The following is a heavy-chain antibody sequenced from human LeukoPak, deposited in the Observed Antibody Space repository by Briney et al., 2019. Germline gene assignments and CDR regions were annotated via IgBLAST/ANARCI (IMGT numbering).Heavy chain of an antibody. J-gene: IGHJ4*02. V-gene: IGHV4-34*01. D-gene: IGHD4-17*01. CDR3: ARELRKTTMTGVDY. CDR2: INHSGST. Sequence: SETLSLTCAVYGGSFSGYYWSWIRQPPGKGLEWIGEINHSGSTNYNPSLKSRVTISVDTSKNQFSLKLSSVIAADTAVYYCARELRKTTMTGVDYWGQGTLVTVSS. CDR1: GGSFSGYY.